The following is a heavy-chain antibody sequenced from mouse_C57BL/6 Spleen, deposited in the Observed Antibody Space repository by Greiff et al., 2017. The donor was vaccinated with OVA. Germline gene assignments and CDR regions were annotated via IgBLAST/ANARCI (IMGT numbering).Heavy chain of an antibody. CDR3: ASCGSGYDD. J-gene: IGHJ2*01. CDR1: GYTFTSYW. D-gene: IGHD3-2*02. Sequence: QVQLQQPGAELVRPGSSVKLSCKASGYTFTSYWMHWVKQRPIQGLEWIGNIDPSDSETHYNQKFKDKATMTVDTSSSTAYMQLSSLTSEDSAVXSCASCGSGYDDWGQGTTLTVSS. V-gene: IGHV1-52*01. CDR2: IDPSDSET.